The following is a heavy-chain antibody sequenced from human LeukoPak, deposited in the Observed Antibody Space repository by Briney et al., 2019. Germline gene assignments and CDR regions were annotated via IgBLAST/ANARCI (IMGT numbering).Heavy chain of an antibody. Sequence: SETLSLTCTVSGGSISSYYWSWIRQPAGKGLEWIGRICSGGSTNYNPSLKSRVTMSVDTSKNQFSLKLSSVTAADTAVYYCARETTRGFLEWSYYYYGMDVWGQGTTVT. D-gene: IGHD3-3*01. J-gene: IGHJ6*02. CDR1: GGSISSYY. CDR3: ARETTRGFLEWSYYYYGMDV. CDR2: ICSGGST. V-gene: IGHV4-4*07.